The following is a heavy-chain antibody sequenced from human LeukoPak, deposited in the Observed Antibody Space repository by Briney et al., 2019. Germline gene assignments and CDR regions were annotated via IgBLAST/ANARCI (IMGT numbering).Heavy chain of an antibody. Sequence: PGGSLRLSCAASGFTFSSYSMNWVRQAPGKGLEWVAVIWYDGSQKYYADSVKGRFTISRDNSKNTLYLQMNSLRAEDTAVYYCAREVRSYGGQIDYWGQGTLVTVSS. CDR2: IWYDGSQK. CDR1: GFTFSSYS. D-gene: IGHD5-12*01. J-gene: IGHJ4*02. V-gene: IGHV3-33*08. CDR3: AREVRSYGGQIDY.